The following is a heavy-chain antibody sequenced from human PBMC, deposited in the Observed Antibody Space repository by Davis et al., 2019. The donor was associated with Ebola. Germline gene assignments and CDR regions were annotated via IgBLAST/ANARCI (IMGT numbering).Heavy chain of an antibody. CDR1: GDSISNSGYY. CDR2: VHSSGTS. D-gene: IGHD1-14*01. V-gene: IGHV4-39*01. CDR3: ARPREPGSLNHNNCFDP. Sequence: PSETLSLTCTVSGDSISNSGYYWGWIRQPPGKGLEWIGGVHSSGTSHYNPSLRSRVSFSVDTSNNQFSLRLRSVTASDTAVYYCARPREPGSLNHNNCFDPWGQGITVTVSS. J-gene: IGHJ5*02.